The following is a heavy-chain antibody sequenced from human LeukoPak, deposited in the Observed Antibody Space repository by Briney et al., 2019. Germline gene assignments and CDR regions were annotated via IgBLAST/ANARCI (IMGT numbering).Heavy chain of an antibody. D-gene: IGHD3-22*01. CDR3: SRYYYDSSGYLSAEYFQH. V-gene: IGHV3-49*04. J-gene: IGHJ1*01. Sequence: GGSLRLSCTASGFTFGDYAMSWVRQAPGKGLEWVGFIRSKAYGCTTEYAASVKGRFTISRDDSKSIAYLQMNSLRTEDTAVYYCSRYYYDSSGYLSAEYFQHWGQGNLVTVSS. CDR2: IRSKAYGCTT. CDR1: GFTFGDYA.